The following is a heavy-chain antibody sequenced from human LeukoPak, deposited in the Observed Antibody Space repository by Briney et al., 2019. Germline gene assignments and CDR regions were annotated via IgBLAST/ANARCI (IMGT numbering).Heavy chain of an antibody. D-gene: IGHD5-24*01. V-gene: IGHV4-59*08. Sequence: SSETLSLTCTVSGGSISSYYWSWIRQPPGKGLEWIGYIYYSGSTNYNPSLKSRVTIPVDTSKNQFSLKLSSVTAADTAVYYCARVLDGYNAGFDYWGQGTLVTVSS. J-gene: IGHJ4*02. CDR2: IYYSGST. CDR3: ARVLDGYNAGFDY. CDR1: GGSISSYY.